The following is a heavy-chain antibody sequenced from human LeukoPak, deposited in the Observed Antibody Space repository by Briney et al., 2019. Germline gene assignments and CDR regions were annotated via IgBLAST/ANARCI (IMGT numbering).Heavy chain of an antibody. V-gene: IGHV1-69*05. Sequence: SVKVSCTASGVTFSSYAISWVRQAPGQGLEWMGGIIPIVGTANYAQKFQGRVTITTDESTSTAYMELSSLRSEDTAVYYWARQPYRTIFGVMEGYYYMDVWGKGTTVTVSS. CDR2: IIPIVGTA. CDR1: GVTFSSYA. J-gene: IGHJ6*03. D-gene: IGHD3-3*01. CDR3: ARQPYRTIFGVMEGYYYMDV.